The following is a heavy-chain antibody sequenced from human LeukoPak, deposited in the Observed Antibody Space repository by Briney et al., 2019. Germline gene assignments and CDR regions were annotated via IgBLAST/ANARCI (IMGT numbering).Heavy chain of an antibody. CDR2: VYYSGST. V-gene: IGHV4-39*07. J-gene: IGHJ4*02. CDR3: ATGGGDFDF. Sequence: SETLSLTCTVSGDSIISTNYYWGWIRQPPGKGLEWIGSVYYSGSTYYNPSLKSRVTLSFDTSKNQVYLRLSSVTAADTAVYYCATGGGDFDFWGQGTLVTVSS. CDR1: GDSIISTNYY. D-gene: IGHD3-16*01.